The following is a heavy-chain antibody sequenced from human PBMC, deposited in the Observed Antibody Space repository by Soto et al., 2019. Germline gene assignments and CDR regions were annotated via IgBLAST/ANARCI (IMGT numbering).Heavy chain of an antibody. D-gene: IGHD2-2*01. CDR3: ARHVRTIVVVPAAPFDP. Sequence: QLQLQESVPGLVKPSETLSLTCTVSGGSISSSSYYWGWIRQPPGKGLEWIGSIYYSGSTYYNPSLKSRVTISVDTSKNQFSLKLSSVTAADTAVYYCARHVRTIVVVPAAPFDPWGQGTLVTVSS. V-gene: IGHV4-39*01. CDR2: IYYSGST. J-gene: IGHJ5*02. CDR1: GGSISSSSYY.